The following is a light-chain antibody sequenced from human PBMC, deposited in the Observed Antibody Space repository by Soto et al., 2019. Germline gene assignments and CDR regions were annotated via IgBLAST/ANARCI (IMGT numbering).Light chain of an antibody. V-gene: IGKV3-20*01. CDR2: DAS. Sequence: LFVSRRGVDLLSCRTSQSIRSERLAWYQQKPGQAPRLVIFDASNRASGMPERFSCSGSGTDFALTMARLDSEYFAVYYCEDYDGAPVSVGGGTKVDIK. CDR1: QSIRSER. J-gene: IGKJ4*01. CDR3: EDYDGAPVS.